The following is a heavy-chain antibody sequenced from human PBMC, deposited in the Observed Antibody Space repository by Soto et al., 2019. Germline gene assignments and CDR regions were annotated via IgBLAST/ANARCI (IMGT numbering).Heavy chain of an antibody. Sequence: QVQLVQSGAEVKKPGASVKVSCKAYGYTFTSYDINWVRQATGQGLEWTGWMNPNSGNTGYAQKFQGRVTMTRNTSRSTAYMELSSLRCEDTAVYYCAREKTCYGMDVWGQGTTVTVSS. CDR2: MNPNSGNT. J-gene: IGHJ6*02. CDR1: GYTFTSYD. V-gene: IGHV1-8*01. CDR3: AREKTCYGMDV.